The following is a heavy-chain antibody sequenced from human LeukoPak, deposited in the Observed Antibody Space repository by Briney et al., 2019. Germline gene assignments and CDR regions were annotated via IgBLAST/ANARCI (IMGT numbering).Heavy chain of an antibody. CDR1: GYTFTSYD. CDR3: ARGGYDRSGYYGYYFDY. Sequence: ASVKVSCKASGYTFTSYDINWVRQATGQGLEWMRWMNPNSGNTGYAQKFQGRVTMTRNTSISTAYMELSSLRSEDTAVYYCARGGYDRSGYYGYYFDYWGQGTLVTVSS. J-gene: IGHJ4*02. CDR2: MNPNSGNT. V-gene: IGHV1-8*01. D-gene: IGHD3-22*01.